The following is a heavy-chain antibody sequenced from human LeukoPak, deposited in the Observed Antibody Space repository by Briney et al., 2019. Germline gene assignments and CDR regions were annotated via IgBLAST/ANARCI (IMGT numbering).Heavy chain of an antibody. CDR1: GFTFDDYA. D-gene: IGHD5-24*01. V-gene: IGHV3-9*03. J-gene: IGHJ4*02. CDR2: ISWNSGSI. CDR3: AKAATSTKLPYYFDY. Sequence: PGGSLRLSCAASGFTFDDYAMHWVRQAPGKGLEWVSGISWNSGSIGYADSVKGRFTISRDNAKNSLYLQMNSLRAEDMVLYYCAKAATSTKLPYYFDYWGQGTLVTVSS.